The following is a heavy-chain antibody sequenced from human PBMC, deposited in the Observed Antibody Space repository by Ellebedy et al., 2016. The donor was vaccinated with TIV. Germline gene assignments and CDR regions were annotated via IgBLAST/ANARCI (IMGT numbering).Heavy chain of an antibody. J-gene: IGHJ4*02. Sequence: GESLKISCAASGFTFSNHWMHWVRQAPGKGLVLVSRIDTDGSSTSYADSVKGRFTISRDNAKNTLYLQMNSLRAEDTAVYYCARRGGCGRGDCWAFDYWGQGTLVTVSS. CDR1: GFTFSNHW. V-gene: IGHV3-74*01. CDR2: IDTDGSST. D-gene: IGHD2-21*02. CDR3: ARRGGCGRGDCWAFDY.